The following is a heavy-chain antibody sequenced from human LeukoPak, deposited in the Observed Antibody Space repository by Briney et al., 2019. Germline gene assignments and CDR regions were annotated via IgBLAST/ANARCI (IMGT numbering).Heavy chain of an antibody. J-gene: IGHJ4*02. CDR1: GFTFSSYG. Sequence: GGSLRLSCAASGFTFSSYGMHWVPQAPGKGLEWVAIIWYDGSNEYYADSVKGRFTISRDNSKNTLYLQMNSLRAEDTAVYYCARALWPHYFDYWGQGTLVTVSS. D-gene: IGHD2-21*01. V-gene: IGHV3-33*01. CDR3: ARALWPHYFDY. CDR2: IWYDGSNE.